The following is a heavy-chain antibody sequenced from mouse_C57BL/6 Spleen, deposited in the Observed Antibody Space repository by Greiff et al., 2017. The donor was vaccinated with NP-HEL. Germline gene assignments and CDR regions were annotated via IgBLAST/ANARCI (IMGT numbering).Heavy chain of an antibody. CDR2: INPSSGYT. J-gene: IGHJ4*01. Sequence: QVQLQQSGPELAKPGASVKLSCKASGYTFTSYWMHWVKQRPGQGLEWIGYINPSSGYTKYNQKFKDKATLTADKSSSTAYMQLSSLTYEDSAVYYCARVSYDYDYAMDYWGQGTSVTVSS. CDR3: ARVSYDYDYAMDY. V-gene: IGHV1-7*01. D-gene: IGHD2-4*01. CDR1: GYTFTSYW.